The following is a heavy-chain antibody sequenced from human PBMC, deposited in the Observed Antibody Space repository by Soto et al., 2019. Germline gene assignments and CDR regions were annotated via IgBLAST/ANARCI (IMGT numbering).Heavy chain of an antibody. Sequence: EVQLLESEGGLVQPGGSLRLSCAASGFTFSSFAMSWVRQAPGKGLEWVSTLSGSGGATYYADSVKGRFTISRDNSKNTLYLQMNSLRADDAAVYYCANGLASSSRSPHYYGMDVWGQGTTVTVS. CDR3: ANGLASSSRSPHYYGMDV. D-gene: IGHD6-6*01. CDR1: GFTFSSFA. V-gene: IGHV3-23*01. J-gene: IGHJ6*02. CDR2: LSGSGGAT.